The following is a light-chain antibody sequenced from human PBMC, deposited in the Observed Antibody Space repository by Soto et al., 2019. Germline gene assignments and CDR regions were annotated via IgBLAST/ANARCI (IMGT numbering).Light chain of an antibody. Sequence: QITQSPSSLSASVRDRVTITCQARQDINKHLNLYQQKPGKAPKLLIYDASNLETGVPSRFSGSGSGSDFTFTISSLQPEDIATYYCQQYDNLPLTFGGGTKVEIK. V-gene: IGKV1-33*01. CDR1: QDINKH. CDR2: DAS. CDR3: QQYDNLPLT. J-gene: IGKJ4*01.